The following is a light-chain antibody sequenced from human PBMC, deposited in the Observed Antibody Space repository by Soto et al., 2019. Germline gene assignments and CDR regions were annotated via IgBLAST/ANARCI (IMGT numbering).Light chain of an antibody. V-gene: IGKV3-11*01. CDR2: DAS. CDR3: QQRSKWPPIT. J-gene: IGKJ5*01. Sequence: EIVLTQSPATLSLSPGDTATLSCRASQSVSSNVGWYQQKPGQAPRLLIYDASNRATGIPARFSGSGSETDFTLTISSLEPEDFAVYYCQQRSKWPPITFGQGTRLEI. CDR1: QSVSSN.